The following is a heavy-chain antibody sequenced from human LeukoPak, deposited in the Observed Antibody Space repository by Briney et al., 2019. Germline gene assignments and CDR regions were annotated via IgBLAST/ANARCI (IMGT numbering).Heavy chain of an antibody. CDR3: ASGGGDGYNYDY. D-gene: IGHD5-24*01. CDR1: GGSISSYY. Sequence: SETLSLTCTVSGGSISSYYWSWIRQPPGKGLEWIGYIYTSGSNNYNPSLKSRVTISVDTPKNQFSLKLSSVTAADTAVYYCASGGGDGYNYDYWGGGTLVTVSS. J-gene: IGHJ4*02. V-gene: IGHV4-4*09. CDR2: IYTSGSN.